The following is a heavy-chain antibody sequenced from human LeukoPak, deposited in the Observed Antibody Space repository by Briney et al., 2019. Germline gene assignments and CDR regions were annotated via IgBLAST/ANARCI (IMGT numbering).Heavy chain of an antibody. CDR1: GFTFSSYW. Sequence: GGSLRLSCAASGFTFSSYWMHWVRHTPEKGLVWVSRINSDGSSTSYADSVKGRFTISRDNAKNSLYLQMNSLRAEDTAVYYCARDGTYPDYDFWSGYMGDFDYWGQGTLVTVSS. CDR3: ARDGTYPDYDFWSGYMGDFDY. D-gene: IGHD3-3*01. CDR2: INSDGSST. V-gene: IGHV3-74*01. J-gene: IGHJ4*02.